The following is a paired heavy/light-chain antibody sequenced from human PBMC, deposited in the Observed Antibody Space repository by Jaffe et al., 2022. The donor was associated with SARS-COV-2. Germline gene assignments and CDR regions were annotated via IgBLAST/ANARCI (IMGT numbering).Light chain of an antibody. V-gene: IGKV1-39*01. Sequence: DIQMTQSPSSLSASVGDRVTITCRASQSISSYLNWYQQKPGKAPKLLIYAASSLQSGVPSRFSGSGSGTDFTLTISSLQPEDFATYYCQQSYSLWTFGQGTKVEIK. J-gene: IGKJ1*01. CDR1: QSISSY. CDR2: AAS. CDR3: QQSYSLWT.
Heavy chain of an antibody. CDR2: INTNTGNP. D-gene: IGHD2-2*01. CDR3: ARWVEYCSSTSCYAPASSGMDV. Sequence: QVQLVQSGSELKKPGASVKVSCKASGYTFTSYAMNWVRQAPGQGLEWMGWINTNTGNPTYAQGFTGRFVFSLDTSVSTAYLQISSLKAEDTAVYYCARWVEYCSSTSCYAPASSGMDVWGQGTTVTVSS. CDR1: GYTFTSYA. V-gene: IGHV7-4-1*02. J-gene: IGHJ6*02.